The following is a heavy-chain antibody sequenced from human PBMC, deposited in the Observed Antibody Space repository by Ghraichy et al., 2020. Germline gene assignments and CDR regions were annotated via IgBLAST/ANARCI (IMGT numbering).Heavy chain of an antibody. CDR1: GYSISSGYY. CDR3: ARVGLVASHQYYFDY. CDR2: IYHSGST. D-gene: IGHD3/OR15-3a*01. Sequence: SETLSLTCTVSGYSISSGYYWGWIRQPPGKGLEWIGSIYHSGSTYYNPSLKSRVTISVDTSKNQFSLKLSSVTAADTAVYYCARVGLVASHQYYFDYWGQGTLVTVSS. V-gene: IGHV4-38-2*02. J-gene: IGHJ4*02.